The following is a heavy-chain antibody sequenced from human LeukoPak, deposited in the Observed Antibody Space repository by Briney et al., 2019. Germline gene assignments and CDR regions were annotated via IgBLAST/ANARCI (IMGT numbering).Heavy chain of an antibody. CDR1: GFTVSSNY. D-gene: IGHD3-10*01. J-gene: IGHJ4*02. V-gene: IGHV3-30*03. Sequence: PGGSLRLSCAASGFTVSSNYMSWVRQAPGKGLEWVTLISFDGNDKKYADSVKGRFTVSRDNSRNTLFLQMNSLRPEDTAVYYCARVYGSEIDYWGQGTLVTVSS. CDR2: ISFDGNDK. CDR3: ARVYGSEIDY.